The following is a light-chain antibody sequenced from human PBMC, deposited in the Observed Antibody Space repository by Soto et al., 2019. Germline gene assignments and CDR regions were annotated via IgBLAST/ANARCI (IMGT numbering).Light chain of an antibody. V-gene: IGLV1-40*01. CDR2: SNN. CDR1: SSNIGAGHA. Sequence: QSVLTQPPSVSGAPGQRVTISCTGSSSNIGAGHAVHWYQQLPGTAPKLLIHSNNNRPSGVPDRFSGSKSGTSASLAIAGLQADDEADYYCSSYTNINTRACVFGTGTKVTVL. CDR3: SSYTNINTRACV. J-gene: IGLJ1*01.